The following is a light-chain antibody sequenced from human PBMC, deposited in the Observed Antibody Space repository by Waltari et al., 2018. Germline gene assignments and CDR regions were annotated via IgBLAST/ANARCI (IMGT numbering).Light chain of an antibody. CDR3: QQYNNFPFT. CDR2: AAS. Sequence: DIQMTQSPSSLSASVGDRVTITCRASQSIGDYLNWYQQRPGKAPKLLMYAASSLQSGVPSRFSGSRSGTDFILTISSLQPEDFATYYCQQYNNFPFTFGPGTTV. V-gene: IGKV1-39*01. CDR1: QSIGDY. J-gene: IGKJ3*01.